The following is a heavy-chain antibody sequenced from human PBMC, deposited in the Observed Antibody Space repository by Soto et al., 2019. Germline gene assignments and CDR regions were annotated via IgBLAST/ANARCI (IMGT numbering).Heavy chain of an antibody. D-gene: IGHD2-15*01. J-gene: IGHJ3*01. CDR2: INPTSSHI. Sequence: EVQLVESGGGLVMPGGSLRLSCAASGFTFSAYHMNWVRQAPGKGLEWVSSINPTSSHIYYADSERGRFTISRADSKNSVSLQLNSLRTEDAALYYWARGYCGGGGCYLRRDAFDVWGQGTMVTVSS. V-gene: IGHV3-21*01. CDR3: ARGYCGGGGCYLRRDAFDV. CDR1: GFTFSAYH.